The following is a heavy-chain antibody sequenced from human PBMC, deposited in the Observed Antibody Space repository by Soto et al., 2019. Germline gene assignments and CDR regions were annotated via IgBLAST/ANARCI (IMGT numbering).Heavy chain of an antibody. V-gene: IGHV4-30-4*01. CDR1: GGSISSGDYY. CDR3: ARDHPVVPAAIDYYYYGMDV. D-gene: IGHD2-2*01. J-gene: IGHJ6*02. CDR2: IYYSGST. Sequence: SETLSLTCTVSGGSISSGDYYWSWIRQPPGKGLEWIGYIYYSGSTYYNPSLKSRVTISVDTSTNQFSLKLSSVTAADTAVYYCARDHPVVPAAIDYYYYGMDVWGQGTTVTVSS.